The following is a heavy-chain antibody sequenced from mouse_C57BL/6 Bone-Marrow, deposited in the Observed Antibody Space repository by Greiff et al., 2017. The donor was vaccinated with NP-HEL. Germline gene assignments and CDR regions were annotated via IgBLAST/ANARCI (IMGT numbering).Heavy chain of an antibody. D-gene: IGHD1-1*01. CDR1: GYTFTNYW. V-gene: IGHV1-64*01. CDR3: GRSITSTLDY. CDR2: IHPKSGST. J-gene: IGHJ2*01. Sequence: QVQLQQPGAALVQPGASVSLSCKASGYTFTNYWMHWVKQRPGQGLEWIGMIHPKSGSTNSNEKFKRKATLTVDKSSSTAYMQLSSLTSEDSAVYYCGRSITSTLDYWGQGTTLTGSS.